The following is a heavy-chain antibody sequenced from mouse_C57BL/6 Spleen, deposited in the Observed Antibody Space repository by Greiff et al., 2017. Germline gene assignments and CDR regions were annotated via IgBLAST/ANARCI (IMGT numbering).Heavy chain of an antibody. CDR1: GFAFSSYW. CDR2: IYPGDGDS. Sequence: VQLQQSGAELVKPGASVKMSCTASGFAFSSYWMNWVKQRPGKGLEWIGQIYPGDGDSEYNSQFKGKATLTAATSSSTAYMQLNSLTSEDTAVYYCVRPYYYYDDYAMDYWGQGTSVTVSA. J-gene: IGHJ4*01. V-gene: IGHV1-80*01. CDR3: VRPYYYYDDYAMDY. D-gene: IGHD2-4*01.